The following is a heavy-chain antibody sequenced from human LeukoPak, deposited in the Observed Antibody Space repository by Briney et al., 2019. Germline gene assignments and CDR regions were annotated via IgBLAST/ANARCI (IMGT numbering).Heavy chain of an antibody. CDR2: TYYRSKWYN. Sequence: SQTLSLTCAISGDSVSSNSAAWNWIRQSPSRGLEWLGRTYYRSKWYNDYAVSVKSRITINPDTSKNQFSLKLSSVTAADTAVYYCASRSPSHHEYSSSVWGQGTLVTVSS. D-gene: IGHD6-6*01. J-gene: IGHJ4*02. CDR1: GDSVSSNSAA. V-gene: IGHV6-1*01. CDR3: ASRSPSHHEYSSSV.